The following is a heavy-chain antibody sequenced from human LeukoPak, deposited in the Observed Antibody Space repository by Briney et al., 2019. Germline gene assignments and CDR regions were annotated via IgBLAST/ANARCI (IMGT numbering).Heavy chain of an antibody. Sequence: PRASVKVSCKASGYSFSTCDINWVRQAPGQGLEWMGWFSANNGNTNYAQKLQDRVTMTTDTSTSTAYMELRSLRSDDTAVYYCARDWELYCGSKGLLDIWGQGTMVTVSS. J-gene: IGHJ3*02. CDR2: FSANNGNT. V-gene: IGHV1-18*01. CDR1: GYSFSTCD. D-gene: IGHD1-26*01. CDR3: ARDWELYCGSKGLLDI.